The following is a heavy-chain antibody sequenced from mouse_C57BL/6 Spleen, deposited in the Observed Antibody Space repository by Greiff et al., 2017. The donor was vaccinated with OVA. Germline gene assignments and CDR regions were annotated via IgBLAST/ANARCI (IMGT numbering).Heavy chain of an antibody. CDR1: GFTFSDYG. CDR2: ISSGSSTI. Sequence: EVQLVESGGGLVKPGGSLKLSCAASGFTFSDYGMNWVRQAPEKGLEWVAYISSGSSTIYYADTVKGRFTISRDNAKNTLFLQMTSLRSEDTAMYYCARGEVVNYWSQGTTLTVSS. V-gene: IGHV5-17*01. J-gene: IGHJ2*01. CDR3: ARGEVVNY.